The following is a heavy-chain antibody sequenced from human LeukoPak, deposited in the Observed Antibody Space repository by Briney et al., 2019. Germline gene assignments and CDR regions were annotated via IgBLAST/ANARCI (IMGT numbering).Heavy chain of an antibody. V-gene: IGHV4-59*01. Sequence: SETLSLTCSVSGGSISSYYWSWIRQPPGKGLEWIGYIYYSGSTSYNPSLKSRVTISVVTSKNQFSLKLTSVTAADTAVYYCARALSISSGWWYFDLWGRGTLVTVSS. D-gene: IGHD6-19*01. CDR2: IYYSGST. CDR1: GGSISSYY. J-gene: IGHJ2*01. CDR3: ARALSISSGWWYFDL.